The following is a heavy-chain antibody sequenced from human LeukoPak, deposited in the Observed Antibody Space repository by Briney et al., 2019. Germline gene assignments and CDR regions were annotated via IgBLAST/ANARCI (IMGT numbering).Heavy chain of an antibody. CDR2: IYYSGST. CDR3: ASYPQITMIKGASFDY. V-gene: IGHV4-39*01. J-gene: IGHJ4*02. Sequence: SETLSLTCTVSGGSISSSSYYWGWIRQPPGKGLEWIGSIYYSGSTYYNPSLKSRVTISVDTSKNQFSLKLSSVTAADTAVYYCASYPQITMIKGASFDYWGQGTLVTVSS. D-gene: IGHD3-22*01. CDR1: GGSISSSSYY.